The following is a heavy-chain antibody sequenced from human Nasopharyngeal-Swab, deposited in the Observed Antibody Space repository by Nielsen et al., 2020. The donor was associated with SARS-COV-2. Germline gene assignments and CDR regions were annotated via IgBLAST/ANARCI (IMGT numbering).Heavy chain of an antibody. J-gene: IGHJ5*02. CDR1: GGSISSGGYY. CDR3: ARDNDILTGYYRGVLDP. D-gene: IGHD3-9*01. Sequence: SKTLSLTCTVSGGSISSGGYYWSWIRQHPGKGLEWIGYIYYSGSTYYNPSLKSRVTISVDTSKNQFSLKLSSVTAADTAVYYCARDNDILTGYYRGVLDPWGQGTLVTVSS. V-gene: IGHV4-31*03. CDR2: IYYSGST.